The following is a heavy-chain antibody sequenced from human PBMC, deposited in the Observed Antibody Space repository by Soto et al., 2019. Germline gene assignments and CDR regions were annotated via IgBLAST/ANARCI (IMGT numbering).Heavy chain of an antibody. CDR1: GFTFSNAW. Sequence: EVQLVESGGGLVKPGGSLRLSCAASGFTFSNAWMSWVRQAPGKGLEWVGRIKSKTDGGTTDYAAPVKGRFTISRDDSKNTLYLQMNSLKTEDTAVYYCTTLDGGSYSGPYYYYGMDVWGQGTTVTVSS. CDR3: TTLDGGSYSGPYYYYGMDV. D-gene: IGHD1-26*01. CDR2: IKSKTDGGTT. V-gene: IGHV3-15*01. J-gene: IGHJ6*02.